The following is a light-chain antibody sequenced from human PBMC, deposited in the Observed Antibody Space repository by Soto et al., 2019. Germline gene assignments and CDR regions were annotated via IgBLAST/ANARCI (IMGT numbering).Light chain of an antibody. J-gene: IGKJ5*01. Sequence: EVVMTQSPATLSVSPGERATLSCRASQSVSSHLAWYQHKPGQAPRLLIYGASSRATGIPDRFSGSGSGTDFTLTISRLEPEDFAVYYCQQYGSSRVTFGQGTRLEIK. CDR2: GAS. CDR1: QSVSSH. CDR3: QQYGSSRVT. V-gene: IGKV3-20*01.